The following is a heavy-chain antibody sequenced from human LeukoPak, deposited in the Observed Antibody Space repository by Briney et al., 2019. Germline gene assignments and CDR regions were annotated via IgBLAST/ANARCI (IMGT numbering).Heavy chain of an antibody. J-gene: IGHJ3*02. CDR2: IKSKTDGGTT. Sequence: GGSLRLSCAASGFTFCNAWMSWVRQAPGKGLEWVGRIKSKTDGGTTDYAAPVNGRFTISRDDSKNTLYLQMNSLKTEDTAVYYCTGLTWIQLWFDIWGQGTMVTVSS. CDR1: GFTFCNAW. CDR3: TGLTWIQLWFDI. V-gene: IGHV3-15*01. D-gene: IGHD5-18*01.